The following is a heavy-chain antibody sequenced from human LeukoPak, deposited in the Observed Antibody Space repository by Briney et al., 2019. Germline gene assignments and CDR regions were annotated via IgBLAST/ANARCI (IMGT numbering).Heavy chain of an antibody. J-gene: IGHJ3*02. CDR2: ISGSGGST. D-gene: IGHD3-16*02. V-gene: IGHV3-23*01. CDR1: GFTFSSYA. CDR3: ASAMYYDYVWGSYRDAFDI. Sequence: GGSLRLSCAASGFTFSSYAMSWVRQAPGKGLEWVSAISGSGGSTYYADSVKGRFTISRDNSKNTLYLQMNSLRAEVTAVYYCASAMYYDYVWGSYRDAFDIWGQGTMVTVSS.